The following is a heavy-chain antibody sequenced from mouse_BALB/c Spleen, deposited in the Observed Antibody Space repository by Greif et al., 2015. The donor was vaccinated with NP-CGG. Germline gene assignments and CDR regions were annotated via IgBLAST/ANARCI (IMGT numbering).Heavy chain of an antibody. CDR1: GFSLTSYG. CDR3: ARLREFAY. J-gene: IGHJ3*01. CDR2: IWAGGST. Sequence: QVVESGPGLVAPSQSLSITCTVSGFSLTSYGVHWVRQPPGKGLEWLGVIWAGGSTNYNSALISRLSISKDNSKSXXFLKMNSMQTDDTAMYYCARLREFAYWGQGTLVTVSA. V-gene: IGHV2-9*02.